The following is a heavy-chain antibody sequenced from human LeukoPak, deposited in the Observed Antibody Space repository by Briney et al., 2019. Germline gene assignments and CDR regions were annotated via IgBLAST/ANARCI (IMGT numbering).Heavy chain of an antibody. CDR2: INTDGSIT. D-gene: IGHD4-11*01. V-gene: IGHV3-74*01. CDR3: GRGNDYHFGS. Sequence: GGSLRLSCAASGFTLSRYWVHWVRQAPGKGLVWVSRINTDGSITTYADSVKGRFTVSRDNAKNTLYLQMNSLRAEDTAVYYCGRGNDYHFGSWGQGTLVTVSS. CDR1: GFTLSRYW. J-gene: IGHJ4*02.